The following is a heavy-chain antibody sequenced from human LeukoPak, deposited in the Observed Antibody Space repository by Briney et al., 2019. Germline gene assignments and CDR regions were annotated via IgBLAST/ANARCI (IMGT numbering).Heavy chain of an antibody. CDR2: INPSGGST. J-gene: IGHJ5*02. CDR1: GYTFTSYY. D-gene: IGHD6-6*01. V-gene: IGHV1-46*01. CDR3: AREVEELPSIAAPRGWFDP. Sequence: GASVKVSCKASGYTFTSYYMHWVRQAPGQGLEWMGIINPSGGSTSYAQKFQGRVTMTRDTSTSTVYMELSSLRSEDTAVYYCAREVEELPSIAAPRGWFDPWGQGTLVTVSS.